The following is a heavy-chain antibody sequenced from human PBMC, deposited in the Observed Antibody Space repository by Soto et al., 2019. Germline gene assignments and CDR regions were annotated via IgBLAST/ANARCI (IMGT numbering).Heavy chain of an antibody. D-gene: IGHD6-19*01. J-gene: IGHJ5*02. CDR2: IYYSGST. V-gene: IGHV4-31*03. Sequence: PSVPIPHTYTVSYGNIISLGYCRILISKHPGKGLEWIGYIYYSGSTYYNPSLKSRVTISVDTSKNQFSLKLSSVTAADTAVYYCARDYISGWYKWLELWGQGSLVIVSS. CDR1: YGNIISLGYC. CDR3: ARDYISGWYKWLEL.